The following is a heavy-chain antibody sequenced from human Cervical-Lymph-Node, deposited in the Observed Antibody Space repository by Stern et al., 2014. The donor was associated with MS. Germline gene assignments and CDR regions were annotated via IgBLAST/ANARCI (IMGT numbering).Heavy chain of an antibody. D-gene: IGHD3-10*01. J-gene: IGHJ6*02. Sequence: VQLVQSGGGVVQPGRALRLSCAATGFNFSSYAMQWVRQAPGKGLERLAVISYDGSKEYYTESVKGRFAVSRDNSKNTLFLQVSSLRPEDTAEYYCARDLVWFGELDWGAMDVWGHGTTVTVSS. CDR1: GFNFSSYA. V-gene: IGHV3-30*09. CDR3: ARDLVWFGELDWGAMDV. CDR2: ISYDGSKE.